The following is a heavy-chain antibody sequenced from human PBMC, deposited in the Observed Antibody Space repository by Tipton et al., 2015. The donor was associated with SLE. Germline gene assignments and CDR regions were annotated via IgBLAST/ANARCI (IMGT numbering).Heavy chain of an antibody. CDR2: IYYSGYT. D-gene: IGHD6-13*01. CDR3: ARLLTAAGTHFYDY. J-gene: IGHJ4*02. Sequence: TLSLTCSVSGGSISGFYWGWIRQSPGKGLEAIGHIYYSGYTNYNPSLKSRVTMSLDMSKNQFSLNLNSVTAADTAAYYCARLLTAAGTHFYDYWGQGTLVTVSS. CDR1: GGSISGFY. V-gene: IGHV4-59*01.